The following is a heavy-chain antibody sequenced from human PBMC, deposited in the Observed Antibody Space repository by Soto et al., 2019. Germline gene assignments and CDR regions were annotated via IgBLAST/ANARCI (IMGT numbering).Heavy chain of an antibody. J-gene: IGHJ4*02. Sequence: QVQLVQSGDELKKPGASVKVSCKPSGNTFPIYTIGWVRQAPGRGLEWMGWISIYTGNTNYGEKVQGRITMTTDRATNTVYMELRSLRSDDTAVYFCATADSGHKFDCWGQGTRVTVSS. D-gene: IGHD5-12*01. CDR1: GNTFPIYT. CDR3: ATADSGHKFDC. V-gene: IGHV1-18*04. CDR2: ISIYTGNT.